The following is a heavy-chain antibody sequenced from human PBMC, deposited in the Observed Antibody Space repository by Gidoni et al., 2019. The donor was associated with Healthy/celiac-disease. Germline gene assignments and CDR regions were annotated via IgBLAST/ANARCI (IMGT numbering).Heavy chain of an antibody. CDR1: GYSISSGYY. CDR3: ARDTRAGTEGNWFDP. Sequence: QVQLQESGPGLVQPSETLSLTCAVSGYSISSGYYWGWIRQPPGKGLEWIGSIYHSGSTYYSPALKSRVTISVDTSKNQFSLKLSSVTAADTAVYYCARDTRAGTEGNWFDPWGQGTLVTVSS. J-gene: IGHJ5*02. V-gene: IGHV4-38-2*02. CDR2: IYHSGST. D-gene: IGHD3-10*01.